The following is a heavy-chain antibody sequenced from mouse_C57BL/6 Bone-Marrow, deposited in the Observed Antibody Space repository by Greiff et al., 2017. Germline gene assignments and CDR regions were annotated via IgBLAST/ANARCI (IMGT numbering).Heavy chain of an antibody. CDR1: GYTFTSYW. J-gene: IGHJ3*01. Sequence: VQLQQPGAELVRPGSSVKLSCKASGYTFTSYWMHWVKQRPIQGLEWIGNIDPSDSDTHYNQKFKDKATLTVDKSSSTAYMQLSSLTAEDSAVYYGARGGTFAYWGQGTLVTVSA. D-gene: IGHD3-3*01. V-gene: IGHV1-52*01. CDR2: IDPSDSDT. CDR3: ARGGTFAY.